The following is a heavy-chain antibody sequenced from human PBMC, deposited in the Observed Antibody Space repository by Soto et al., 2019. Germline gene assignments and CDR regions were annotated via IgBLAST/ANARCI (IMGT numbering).Heavy chain of an antibody. CDR1: GFTFSNYA. D-gene: IGHD2-8*01. V-gene: IGHV3-23*01. CDR3: ARGPNGVRPTAEYFQH. CDR2: ISGSGGST. Sequence: EVQLLESGGGLVQPGGSLRLSCAASGFTFSNYAMSWVRQAPGKGLEWVSTISGSGGSTYYADSVKGRFTISRDNSRNTVYLQMNSLSAEDTALYYCARGPNGVRPTAEYFQHWGQGTLVTVSS. J-gene: IGHJ1*01.